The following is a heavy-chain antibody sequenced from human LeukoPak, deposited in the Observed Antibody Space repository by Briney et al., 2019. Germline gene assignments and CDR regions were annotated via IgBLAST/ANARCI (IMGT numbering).Heavy chain of an antibody. V-gene: IGHV1-18*01. J-gene: IGHJ4*02. CDR2: ISVDSGNT. D-gene: IGHD3-10*01. CDR3: ASNLYYYGSGGIPDFFDY. CDR1: GYTFTTYA. Sequence: ASVKVSCKTSGYTFTTYAISWVRQAPGQGLEWMGWISVDSGNTNYAQKLQGRVTMTTDTSTSTAYMELRSLRSDDTAVYYCASNLYYYGSGGIPDFFDYWGQGTLVTVSS.